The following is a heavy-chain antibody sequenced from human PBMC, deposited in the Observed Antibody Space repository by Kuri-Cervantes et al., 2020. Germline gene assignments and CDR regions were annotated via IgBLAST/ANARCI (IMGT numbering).Heavy chain of an antibody. J-gene: IGHJ4*02. D-gene: IGHD6-19*01. CDR1: GGTFSSYA. Sequence: SVKVSCKASGGTFSSYAISWVRQAPGQGLEWMGGIIPIFGTANYAQKFQGRVTITADESTSTAYMELSSLRSDDTGVYYCARDPARIAVAGKRPVDYWGQGTLVTVSS. CDR3: ARDPARIAVAGKRPVDY. V-gene: IGHV1-69*13. CDR2: IIPIFGTA.